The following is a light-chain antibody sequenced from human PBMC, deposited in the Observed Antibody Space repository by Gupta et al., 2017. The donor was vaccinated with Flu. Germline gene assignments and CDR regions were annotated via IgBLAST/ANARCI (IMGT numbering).Light chain of an antibody. CDR1: SSNIGSDY. Sequence: QSVLTQPPSASGTPGQSVTISCSGSSSNIGSDYVFWYQQLPGTAPKLLIYRNNQRTSGVPDRFSGSKSGTSASLAIGGLRSEDEADYYCAAWDDTLSGYVFGTGTRVTVL. V-gene: IGLV1-47*01. CDR2: RNN. CDR3: AAWDDTLSGYV. J-gene: IGLJ1*01.